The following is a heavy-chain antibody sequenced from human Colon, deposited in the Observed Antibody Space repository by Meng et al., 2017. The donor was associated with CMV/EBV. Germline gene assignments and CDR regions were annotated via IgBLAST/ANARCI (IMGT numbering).Heavy chain of an antibody. Sequence: ASVKVSCKASGGTLRNYGISWVRQAPGQGLEWIGGILPIFITTKYGQKFQGRITITTDESASTAYMELKSLRSDDTAVYYCARDRGDSGFDAWGQGTLVTVSS. J-gene: IGHJ4*02. CDR3: ARDRGDSGFDA. D-gene: IGHD2-21*02. V-gene: IGHV1-69*05. CDR2: ILPIFITT. CDR1: GGTLRNYG.